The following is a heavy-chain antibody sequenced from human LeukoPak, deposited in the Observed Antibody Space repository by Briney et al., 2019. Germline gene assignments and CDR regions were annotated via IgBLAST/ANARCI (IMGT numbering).Heavy chain of an antibody. CDR2: ISSSGSTI. CDR3: ARDGLAAATLHWCFDL. J-gene: IGHJ2*01. V-gene: IGHV3-48*03. Sequence: GGSLRLSCAASGFTFSSYEMNWVRQAPGKGLEWVSYISSSGSTIYYADSVKGRFTISRDNARNSLYLQMNSLRAEDTAVYYCARDGLAAATLHWCFDLWGRGTLVTVSS. CDR1: GFTFSSYE. D-gene: IGHD2-15*01.